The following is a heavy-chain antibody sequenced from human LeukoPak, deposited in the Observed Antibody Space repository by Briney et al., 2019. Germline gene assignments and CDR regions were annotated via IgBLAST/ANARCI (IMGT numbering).Heavy chain of an antibody. CDR1: GFTFSDYY. CDR2: INTNGDTA. Sequence: PGGSLRLSCAASGFTFSDYYMTWIRQASGKGLDWVSYINTNGDTAFYADSVRGRFTMSRDNAKKSLHLQMNSLRAEDSAVYYCALSSISPSYYYGIDVWGQGTTVTVSS. D-gene: IGHD2-2*01. V-gene: IGHV3-11*01. CDR3: ALSSISPSYYYGIDV. J-gene: IGHJ6*02.